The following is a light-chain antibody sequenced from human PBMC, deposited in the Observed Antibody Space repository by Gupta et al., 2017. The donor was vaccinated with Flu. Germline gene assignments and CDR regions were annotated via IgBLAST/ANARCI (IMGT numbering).Light chain of an antibody. CDR2: KAS. CDR3: HQYYSYTRT. CDR1: QSISYW. Sequence: GDRVTITCRASQSISYWLAWYQQKPGKTTKLLIYKASTLHSGVPSRFGGSGSGTEFNLTISSLQPDDFASYYCHQYYSYTRTFGQGTKVQIK. V-gene: IGKV1-5*03. J-gene: IGKJ1*01.